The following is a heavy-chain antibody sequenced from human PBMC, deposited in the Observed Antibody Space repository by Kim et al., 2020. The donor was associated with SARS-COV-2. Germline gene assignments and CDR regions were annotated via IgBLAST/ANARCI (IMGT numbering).Heavy chain of an antibody. CDR3: VRSDRSDGPGNNYNLFDY. J-gene: IGHJ4*02. CDR1: GFTLSDRY. V-gene: IGHV3-72*01. D-gene: IGHD3-10*01. Sequence: GGSLRLSCAGSGFTLSDRYVDWVRQAPGKGLEWVGRSRNKAYSYTTEYAASVKGRFTISRDDSKNALYLQMNILKTEDTAVYYCVRSDRSDGPGNNYNLFDYWGQGALVTVSS. CDR2: SRNKAYSYTT.